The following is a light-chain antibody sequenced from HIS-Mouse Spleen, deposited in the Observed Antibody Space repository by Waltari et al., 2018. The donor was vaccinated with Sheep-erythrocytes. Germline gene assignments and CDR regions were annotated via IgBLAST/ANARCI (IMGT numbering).Light chain of an antibody. V-gene: IGLV2-8*01. CDR1: SSDVGGYNY. J-gene: IGLJ3*02. CDR2: EVS. Sequence: QSALTQPPSASGSPGQSVTISCTGTSSDVGGYNYVSWYQQHPGNAPNLLIDEVSKRPAGGADRLAGSKSGNTASLTVSGLQAEDEADYYCSSYAGSNNWVFGGGTKLTVL. CDR3: SSYAGSNNWV.